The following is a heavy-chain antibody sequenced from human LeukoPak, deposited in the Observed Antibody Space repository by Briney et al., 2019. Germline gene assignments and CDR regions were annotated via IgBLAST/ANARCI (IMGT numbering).Heavy chain of an antibody. D-gene: IGHD3-3*01. J-gene: IGHJ5*02. CDR3: ERGKLITIFGVVITSNWFDP. CDR1: GYTFTNYD. V-gene: IGHV1-8*01. Sequence: ASVKVSCKASGYTFTNYDINWVRQATGQGLEWMGWMNPNSGNTGYAQKFQGRVTMTRNTSISTAYMELSSLRSEDTAVYYCERGKLITIFGVVITSNWFDPWGQGTLVTVSS. CDR2: MNPNSGNT.